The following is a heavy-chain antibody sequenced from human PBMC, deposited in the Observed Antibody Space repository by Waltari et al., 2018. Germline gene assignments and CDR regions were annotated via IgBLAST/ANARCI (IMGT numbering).Heavy chain of an antibody. CDR1: GYTFTGYY. D-gene: IGHD3-16*02. V-gene: IGHV1-2*02. CDR3: ARLTITFGGVIGCDY. CDR2: INPNSGGT. J-gene: IGHJ4*02. Sequence: QVQLVQSGAEVKKPGASVKVSCKASGYTFTGYYMPWVRQAPGQGLEWMGWINPNSGGTNYAQKFQGRVTMTRDTSISTAYMELSRLRSDDTAVYYCARLTITFGGVIGCDYWGQGTLVTVSS.